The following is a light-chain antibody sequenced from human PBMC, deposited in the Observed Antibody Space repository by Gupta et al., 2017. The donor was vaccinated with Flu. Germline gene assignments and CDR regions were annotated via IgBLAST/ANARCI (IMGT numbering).Light chain of an antibody. CDR3: AAWDDSLNGPV. CDR1: NSNIGSNT. V-gene: IGLV1-44*01. CDR2: TNT. J-gene: IGLJ3*02. Sequence: SVVTQPPSASGTPGQRVIISCSGSNSNIGSNTVNWYQQLPGTAPRLLIYTNTRRPSGVPDRFSGSKSGTSASLAISGLQAEDEADYYCAAWDDSLNGPVFGGGTKLTVL.